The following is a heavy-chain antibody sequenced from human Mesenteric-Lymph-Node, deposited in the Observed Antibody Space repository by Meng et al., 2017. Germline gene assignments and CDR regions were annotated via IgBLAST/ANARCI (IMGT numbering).Heavy chain of an antibody. CDR3: ARTTYDDNGLYSPSVDS. J-gene: IGHJ4*02. D-gene: IGHD4/OR15-4a*01. V-gene: IGHV4-61*01. CDR1: GASVSSGPHY. CDR2: IYYSGNT. Sequence: QLQGLGPGLVRPSETLSVICTVSGASVSSGPHYWSWIRQSPGKGLEWIGYIYYSGNTNYSPSLKSRLTISLDTSKNQFSLRLTSVTAADTAVYYCARTTYDDNGLYSPSVDSWGQGTLVTVSS.